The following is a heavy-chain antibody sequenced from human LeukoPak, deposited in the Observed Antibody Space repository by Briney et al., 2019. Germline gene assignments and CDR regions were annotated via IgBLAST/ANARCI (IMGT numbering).Heavy chain of an antibody. CDR1: GFTFSSYS. CDR2: ISSSSSTI. CDR3: ARDPAAAGTGY. V-gene: IGHV3-48*01. D-gene: IGHD6-13*01. Sequence: PGGSLRLSCAASGFTFSSYSMNWVRQAPGKGLEWVSYISSSSSTIYYAYSVKGRFTISRDNAKNSLYLQMNSLRAEDTAVYYCARDPAAAGTGYWGQGTLVTVSS. J-gene: IGHJ4*02.